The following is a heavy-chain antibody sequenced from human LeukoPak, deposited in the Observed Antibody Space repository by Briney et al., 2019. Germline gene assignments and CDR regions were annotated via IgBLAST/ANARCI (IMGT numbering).Heavy chain of an antibody. CDR3: AREGVNSIAAAADAFDI. D-gene: IGHD6-13*01. CDR1: GDSVSSNSAA. V-gene: IGHV6-1*01. CDR2: TYYRSKWYN. J-gene: IGHJ3*02. Sequence: SQTLSLTCAISGDSVSSNSAAWNWIRQSPSRGLEWLGRTYYRSKWYNDYAVSVKSRITINPDTSKNQFSLQLNSVTPEDTAVYYCAREGVNSIAAAADAFDIWGQGTMVTVSS.